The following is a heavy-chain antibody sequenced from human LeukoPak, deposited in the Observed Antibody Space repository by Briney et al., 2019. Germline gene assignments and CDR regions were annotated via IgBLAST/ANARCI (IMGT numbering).Heavy chain of an antibody. CDR2: ISNNGGYT. CDR1: GFAFSSSA. D-gene: IGHD2-15*01. V-gene: IGHV3-23*01. J-gene: IGHJ4*02. CDR3: AKQLGYCSDGSCYFPY. Sequence: GGSLRLSCAASGFAFSSSAMSWVRQAPGKGLEWVSAISNNGGYTYYTDSVQGRFTISRDNSKSTLCLQMNSLRAEDTAVYYCAKQLGYCSDGSCYFPYWGQGTLVTVSS.